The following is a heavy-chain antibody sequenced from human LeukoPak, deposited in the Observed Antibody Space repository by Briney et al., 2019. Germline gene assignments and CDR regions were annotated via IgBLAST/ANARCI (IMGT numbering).Heavy chain of an antibody. Sequence: GGSLRLSCAASGFTFSNYAMHWVRQAPGKGLEWVAVIAYEGGRKYYADSVKGRFTMSRDNSKKTVYLQMNGLRPEDTAVYYCARDERQYSGYDTLDHWGQGTLVSVSS. V-gene: IGHV3-30-3*01. CDR1: GFTFSNYA. CDR2: IAYEGGRK. J-gene: IGHJ4*02. D-gene: IGHD5-12*01. CDR3: ARDERQYSGYDTLDH.